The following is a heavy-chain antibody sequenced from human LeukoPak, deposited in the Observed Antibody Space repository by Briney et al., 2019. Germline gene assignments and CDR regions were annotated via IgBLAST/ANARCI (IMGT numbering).Heavy chain of an antibody. CDR1: GGSISSSSYY. Sequence: SETLSLTCTVSGGSISSSSYYWGWIRQPPGKGLEWIGSIYYSGSTYYNPSLKSRVTISVDTSKNQFSLKLSSVTAADTAVYYCARPLQEYYYYYMDVWGKGTTVTVSS. CDR2: IYYSGST. CDR3: ARPLQEYYYYYMDV. J-gene: IGHJ6*03. V-gene: IGHV4-39*07. D-gene: IGHD4-11*01.